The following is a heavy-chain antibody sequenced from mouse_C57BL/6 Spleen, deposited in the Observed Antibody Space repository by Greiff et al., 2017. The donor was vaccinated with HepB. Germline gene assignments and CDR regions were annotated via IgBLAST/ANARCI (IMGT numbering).Heavy chain of an antibody. V-gene: IGHV1-9*01. Sequence: VKLQESGAELMKPGASVKLSCKATGYTFTGYWIEWVKQRPGHGLEWIGEILPGSGSTNYNEKFKGKATFTAYTSSNTAYMQLSSLTTEDSAIYYCATAQATGYYAMDYWGQGTSVTVSS. CDR3: ATAQATGYYAMDY. CDR1: GYTFTGYW. CDR2: ILPGSGST. D-gene: IGHD3-2*02. J-gene: IGHJ4*01.